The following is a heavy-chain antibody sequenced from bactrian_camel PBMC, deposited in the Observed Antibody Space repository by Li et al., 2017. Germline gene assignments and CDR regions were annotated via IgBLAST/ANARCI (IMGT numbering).Heavy chain of an antibody. V-gene: IGHV3S1*01. CDR3: ATDRDCSGGYCYFGLGF. CDR1: YTNVMYC. J-gene: IGHJ6*01. D-gene: IGHD2*01. Sequence: VQLVESGGGSVQAGGSLRLSCAYTNVMYCMGWIRQAPGKGREGLARIRSGGTTEYADSVKGRFAISKDDAKNSVYLQMNSLKSEDTALYYCATDRDCSGGYCYFGLGFWGQGTQVTVS. CDR2: IRSGGTT.